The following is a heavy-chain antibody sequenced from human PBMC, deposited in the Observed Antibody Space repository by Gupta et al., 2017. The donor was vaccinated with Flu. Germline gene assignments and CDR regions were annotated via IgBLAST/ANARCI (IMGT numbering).Heavy chain of an antibody. CDR1: SYN. CDR3: ARVGAGVSYYHGLDV. V-gene: IGHV3-48*01. CDR2: IRSESRNK. Sequence: SYNRAWGRQAAGKGLEWISDIRSESRNKKYADSVKGRVTSSRDNANNSRSLQRNSMRVEDTAVYDGARVGAGVSYYHGLDVWGQGAPGTVSS. J-gene: IGHJ6*02.